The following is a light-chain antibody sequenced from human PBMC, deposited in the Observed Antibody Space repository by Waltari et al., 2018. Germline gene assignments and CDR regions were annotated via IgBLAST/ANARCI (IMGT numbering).Light chain of an antibody. Sequence: QSVLTQPPSASGTPGPRVTISCSGRSSTIGSNYAFWYQQLPGTAPKLLIYRNNQRPSGVPDRFFGSKSGTSASLVISGLRSEDEAYYYCAAWDDSLSGCVVFGGGTKVTVL. CDR3: AAWDDSLSGCVV. V-gene: IGLV1-47*01. J-gene: IGLJ2*01. CDR2: RNN. CDR1: SSTIGSNY.